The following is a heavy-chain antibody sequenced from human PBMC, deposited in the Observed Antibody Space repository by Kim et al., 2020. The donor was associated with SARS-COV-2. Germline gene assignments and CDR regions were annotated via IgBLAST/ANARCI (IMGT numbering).Heavy chain of an antibody. V-gene: IGHV3-21*01. CDR3: ARDYYKGALDI. CDR2: INGGSSYI. J-gene: IGHJ3*02. Sequence: GGSLRLSCAASGFTFSTYTMTWVRQAPGKGLEWVSCINGGSSYIRDADSVKGRFSIFRDNAKNSLYLQMNNLRAEDTAVYYCARDYYKGALDIWGQGTMV. D-gene: IGHD3-22*01. CDR1: GFTFSTYT.